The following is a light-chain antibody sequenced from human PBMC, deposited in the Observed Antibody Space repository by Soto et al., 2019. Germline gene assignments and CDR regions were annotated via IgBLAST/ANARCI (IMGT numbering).Light chain of an antibody. V-gene: IGKV1-5*03. CDR3: QQYSSYSRT. Sequence: DIQMTQSPSTLSAVVGARVPITCRASQSVSKWLAWYQQKPGKPPNLLIYQASTLESGVPSRFSASGSGTEFTLTISSLQPDDFGIYYCQQYSSYSRTFGQGTKVDNK. CDR2: QAS. CDR1: QSVSKW. J-gene: IGKJ1*01.